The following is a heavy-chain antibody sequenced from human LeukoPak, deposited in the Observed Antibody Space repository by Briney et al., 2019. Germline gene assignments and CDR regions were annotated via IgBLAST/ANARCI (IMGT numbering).Heavy chain of an antibody. J-gene: IGHJ4*02. V-gene: IGHV3-74*01. Sequence: GGSLRLSCAASGFIFSNYWMHWVRQAPGKGLLWVSRINSDGSTTTYADSVKGRFTISRDNAKNTLYLQMNSLRAEDTAVYYCARVYFSAASFDYWGQGTLVTVSS. D-gene: IGHD3-3*01. CDR1: GFIFSNYW. CDR3: ARVYFSAASFDY. CDR2: INSDGSTT.